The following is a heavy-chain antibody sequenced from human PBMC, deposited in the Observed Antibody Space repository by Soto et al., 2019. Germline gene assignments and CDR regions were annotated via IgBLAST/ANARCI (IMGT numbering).Heavy chain of an antibody. J-gene: IGHJ4*02. CDR2: ISYDESNQ. CDR3: AKSEGRVVIAKSLDY. D-gene: IGHD2-21*01. V-gene: IGHV3-30*18. Sequence: PWGSLRLSCAASGFTFSRYAMHWVRQAPGKGLEWVAVISYDESNQYYADSVKGRFTISRDNSKNTLYLQMNSLRAEDTAVYYCAKSEGRVVIAKSLDYWGQGALVTVSS. CDR1: GFTFSRYA.